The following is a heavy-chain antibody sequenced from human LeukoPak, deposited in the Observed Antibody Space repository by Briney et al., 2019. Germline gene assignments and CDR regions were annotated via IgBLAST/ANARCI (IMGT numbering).Heavy chain of an antibody. CDR3: AKDRDTTGYEH. J-gene: IGHJ1*01. Sequence: GGSLRLSCAASGFTFEDYAMHWVRQAPGKGLEWVSFVTGDGSSTHYADSVRGRFTISRDNRKNSLYLQMNSLRVEDTALYYCAKDRDTTGYEHWGQGTLVTVSS. V-gene: IGHV3-43*02. CDR2: VTGDGSST. CDR1: GFTFEDYA. D-gene: IGHD3-22*01.